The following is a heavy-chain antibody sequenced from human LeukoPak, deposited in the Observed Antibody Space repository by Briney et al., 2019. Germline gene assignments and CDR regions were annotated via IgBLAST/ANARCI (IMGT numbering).Heavy chain of an antibody. CDR3: AKVYRGYDYGTIDY. D-gene: IGHD5-12*01. CDR1: GFTFSSYA. J-gene: IGHJ4*02. Sequence: PGGSLRLSCAASGFTFSSYAMSWVRQAPGKGLEWVSAISGSGGSTYYADSVKGRFTISRDNSKNTLYLQMNSLRAEDTAVYYCAKVYRGYDYGTIDYWGQGTLVTVSS. CDR2: ISGSGGST. V-gene: IGHV3-23*01.